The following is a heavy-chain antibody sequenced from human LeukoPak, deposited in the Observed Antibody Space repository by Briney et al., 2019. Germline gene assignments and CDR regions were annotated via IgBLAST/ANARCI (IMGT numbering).Heavy chain of an antibody. V-gene: IGHV4-59*01. Sequence: SETLSLTCTVSGGSISPYYWSWIRQSPGKALVWIGYIYYSGSTNYYPSLRSRVTISVDTSKNQLSLKLSSVTAADTAVYYCARIVPYDYGYIDYWGQGTLVTVSS. CDR2: IYYSGST. CDR3: ARIVPYDYGYIDY. J-gene: IGHJ4*02. CDR1: GGSISPYY. D-gene: IGHD4/OR15-4a*01.